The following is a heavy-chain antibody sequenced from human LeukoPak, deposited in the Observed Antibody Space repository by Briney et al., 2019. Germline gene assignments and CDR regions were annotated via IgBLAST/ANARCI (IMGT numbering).Heavy chain of an antibody. CDR3: ARRPAFYFDY. Sequence: GESLKGSCQISGYIFTTYWIAWVRQMPGKGLEWMGVIYPADSDTKYSPSFQGQVTFSVDKSISTAYLQWNSLKASDTAIYYCARRPAFYFDYWGQGTLVTVSS. J-gene: IGHJ4*02. CDR1: GYIFTTYW. CDR2: IYPADSDT. D-gene: IGHD6-6*01. V-gene: IGHV5-51*01.